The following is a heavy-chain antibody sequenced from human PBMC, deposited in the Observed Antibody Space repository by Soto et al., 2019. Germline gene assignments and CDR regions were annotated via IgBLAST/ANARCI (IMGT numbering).Heavy chain of an antibody. Sequence: ASVKVSCKASGYTFTSYDINWVRQATGQGLEWMGWMNPNSGNTGYAQKFQGRVNMTRNTSISTAYMELSSLRSEDTAVYYCARCRDDILTGPKGSDYYYGMDVWGQGTTVTVSS. CDR3: ARCRDDILTGPKGSDYYYGMDV. CDR1: GYTFTSYD. CDR2: MNPNSGNT. D-gene: IGHD3-9*01. V-gene: IGHV1-8*01. J-gene: IGHJ6*02.